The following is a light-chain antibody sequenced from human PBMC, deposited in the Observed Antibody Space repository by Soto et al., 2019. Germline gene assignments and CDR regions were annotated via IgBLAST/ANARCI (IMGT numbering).Light chain of an antibody. CDR1: QGITSY. CDR3: QQLYSHPLT. CDR2: SAS. Sequence: IQFTQSPSSLSASVGDRVTITCRASQGITSYLAWYQQRPGKAPGPLIYSASTLQSGVPSRFSGSGYGTDFSLTISNLQPEDFATYYCQQLYSHPLTFGGGTKVDIK. J-gene: IGKJ4*01. V-gene: IGKV1-9*01.